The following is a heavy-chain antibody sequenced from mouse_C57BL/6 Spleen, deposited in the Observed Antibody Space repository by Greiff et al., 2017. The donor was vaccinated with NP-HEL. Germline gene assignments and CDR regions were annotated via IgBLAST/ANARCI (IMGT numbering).Heavy chain of an antibody. J-gene: IGHJ4*01. V-gene: IGHV1-15*01. CDR2: IDPETGGT. CDR1: GYTFTDYE. D-gene: IGHD2-3*01. CDR3: TSDGPMDY. Sequence: QVQLKQSGAELVRPGASVTLSCKASGYTFTDYEMHWVKQTPVHGLEWIGAIDPETGGTAYNQKFKGKAILTADKSSSTAYMELRSLTSEDSAVYYCTSDGPMDYWGQGTSVTVSS.